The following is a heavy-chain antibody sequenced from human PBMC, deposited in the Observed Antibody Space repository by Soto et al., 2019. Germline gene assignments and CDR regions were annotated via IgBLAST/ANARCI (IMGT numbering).Heavy chain of an antibody. D-gene: IGHD1-26*01. CDR3: ARGRRLLVGATLLAY. CDR1: GRC. CDR2: INYTGIA. Sequence: GRCWCRIQKKKGKGLEWIGFINYTGIASYNPSLKSRVTISVDTSKNQFSLKLSSVAAADTAVYYCARGRRLLVGATLLAYWGQGTLVTVSS. V-gene: IGHV4-34*01. J-gene: IGHJ4*02.